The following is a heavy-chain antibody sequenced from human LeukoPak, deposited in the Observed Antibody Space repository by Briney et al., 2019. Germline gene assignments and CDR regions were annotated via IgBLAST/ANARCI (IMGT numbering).Heavy chain of an antibody. CDR1: GYSFTSYW. J-gene: IGHJ6*03. Sequence: GESLKISCKGSGYSFTSYWIGWVRQMPGKGLEWMGIIYPGDSDTRYSPSFQGQVTILADKSISTAYLQWSSLKASDTAMYYCARHSFASYYYYYMDVWGKGTTVTVSS. V-gene: IGHV5-51*01. CDR2: IYPGDSDT. CDR3: ARHSFASYYYYYMDV.